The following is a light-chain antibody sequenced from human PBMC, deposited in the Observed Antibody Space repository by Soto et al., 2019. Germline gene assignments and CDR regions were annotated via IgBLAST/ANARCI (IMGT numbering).Light chain of an antibody. CDR3: CSYAGSSTWV. CDR1: SSDVGSYNL. J-gene: IGLJ3*02. CDR2: EVS. V-gene: IGLV2-23*02. Sequence: QSALTQPASVSGSPGQSITISCTGTSSDVGSYNLVSWYQQHPGKAPKLMIYEVSKRPSGVSHRFSGSKSGYTASLTISGLQAEDEADYHCCSYAGSSTWVFGGGTKLTVL.